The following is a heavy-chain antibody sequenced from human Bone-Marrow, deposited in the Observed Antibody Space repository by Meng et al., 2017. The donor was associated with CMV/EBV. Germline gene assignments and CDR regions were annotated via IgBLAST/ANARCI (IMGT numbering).Heavy chain of an antibody. D-gene: IGHD2-21*01. V-gene: IGHV3-21*01. CDR3: AREGAYCGGDCYSARWFDP. J-gene: IGHJ5*02. CDR2: ISSSSSYI. CDR1: GFTFSSYS. Sequence: GESLKISCAASGFTFSSYSMNWARQAPGKGLEWVSSISSSSSYIYYADSVKGRFTISRDNAKNSLYLQMNSLRAEDTAVYYCAREGAYCGGDCYSARWFDPWGQGTLVTVSS.